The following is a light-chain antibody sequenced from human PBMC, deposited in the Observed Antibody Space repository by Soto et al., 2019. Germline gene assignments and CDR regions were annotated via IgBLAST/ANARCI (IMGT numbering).Light chain of an antibody. CDR1: QNIGRW. Sequence: DIRMTQSPSTLSASIGDRVTISCRASQNIGRWLAWYQQKPGTAPNLLIYHASNLRGGVPSRFSGGGSGTEFTLTISSLQPEDFATYYCQQFNNYPITFGQGTRLEIK. CDR2: HAS. J-gene: IGKJ5*01. V-gene: IGKV1-5*01. CDR3: QQFNNYPIT.